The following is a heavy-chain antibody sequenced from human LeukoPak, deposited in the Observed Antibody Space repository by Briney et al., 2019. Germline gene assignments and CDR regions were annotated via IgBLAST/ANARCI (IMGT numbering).Heavy chain of an antibody. CDR2: ISSSGSTI. J-gene: IGHJ6*03. CDR3: AREGGSGSYYYYYMDV. CDR1: GFTFSSYE. V-gene: IGHV3-48*03. D-gene: IGHD3-10*01. Sequence: PGGSLRLSCAASGFTFSSYEMNWVRQAPGKGVEWVSYISSSGSTIYYADSVKGRFTISRDNAKNSLYLQMNSLRAEDTAVYYCAREGGSGSYYYYYMDVWGKGTTVTISS.